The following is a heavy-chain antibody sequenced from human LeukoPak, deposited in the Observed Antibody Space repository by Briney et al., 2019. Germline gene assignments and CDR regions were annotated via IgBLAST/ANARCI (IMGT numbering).Heavy chain of an antibody. V-gene: IGHV3-21*01. D-gene: IGHD6-13*01. CDR3: ARDPGIAAAGMEVFDY. J-gene: IGHJ4*02. CDR1: EFTFGDYA. Sequence: GGSLRLSCTASEFTFGDYAMTWFRQAPGKGLEWVSSISSSSSYIYYADSVKGRFTISRDNAKNSLYLQMNSLRAEDAAVYYCARDPGIAAAGMEVFDYWGQGTLVTVSS. CDR2: ISSSSSYI.